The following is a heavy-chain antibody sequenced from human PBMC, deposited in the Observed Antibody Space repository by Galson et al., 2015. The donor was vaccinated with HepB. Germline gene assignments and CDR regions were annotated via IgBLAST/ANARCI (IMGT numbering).Heavy chain of an antibody. V-gene: IGHV1-2*06. CDR2: INPNSGGT. Sequence: SVKVSCKASGYTFTGYYMHWVRQAPGQGLEWMGRINPNSGGTNYAQKFQGRVTMTRDTSISTAYMELSRLRSDDTAVYYCAKSVVVVAATPVGWFDPWGQGTLVTVSS. J-gene: IGHJ5*02. CDR1: GYTFTGYY. CDR3: AKSVVVVAATPVGWFDP. D-gene: IGHD2-15*01.